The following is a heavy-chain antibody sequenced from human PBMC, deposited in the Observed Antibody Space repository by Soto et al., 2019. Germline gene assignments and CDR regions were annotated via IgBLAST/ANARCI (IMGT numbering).Heavy chain of an antibody. CDR2: ISGSGST. CDR3: ARATTNWNDPVGYFDY. D-gene: IGHD1-1*01. V-gene: IGHV3-53*01. Sequence: PGGSLRLSCAVSGFTVGSYYMNWVRHAPGKGLEWVSLISGSGSTSFADSVKGRFTISRDNSRNTLYLQMNSLRAEDTAVYYCARATTNWNDPVGYFDYWGQGALVTVSS. J-gene: IGHJ4*02. CDR1: GFTVGSYY.